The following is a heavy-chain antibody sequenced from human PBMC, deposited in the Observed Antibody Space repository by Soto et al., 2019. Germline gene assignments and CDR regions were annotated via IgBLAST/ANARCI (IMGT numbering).Heavy chain of an antibody. CDR1: GYTFTSYG. Sequence: ASVEVSCKXSGYTFTSYGISWVRQAPGQGLEWMGWISAYNGNTNYAQKLQGRVTMTTDTSTSTAYMELRSLRSDDTAVYYCAREKQWLVGDAFDIWGQGTMVTVSS. J-gene: IGHJ3*02. CDR3: AREKQWLVGDAFDI. D-gene: IGHD6-19*01. CDR2: ISAYNGNT. V-gene: IGHV1-18*01.